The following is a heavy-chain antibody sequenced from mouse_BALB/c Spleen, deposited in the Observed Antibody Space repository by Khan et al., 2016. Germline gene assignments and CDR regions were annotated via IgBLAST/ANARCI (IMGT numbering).Heavy chain of an antibody. J-gene: IGHJ2*01. D-gene: IGHD1-1*01. V-gene: IGHV1S127*01. Sequence: QVQLQQPGAELVKPGASVKMSCKASGYTFTSYWMHWVKQRPGQGLEWIGVIDPSDSYTSYNQKFKGKATLTVDTSSSTAYMQLSSLTSEDSAVYYCTRSTTVVYFDYWGQGTTLTVSS. CDR1: GYTFTSYW. CDR3: TRSTTVVYFDY. CDR2: IDPSDSYT.